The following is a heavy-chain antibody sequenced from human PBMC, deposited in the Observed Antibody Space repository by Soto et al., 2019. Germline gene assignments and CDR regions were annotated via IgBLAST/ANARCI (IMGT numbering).Heavy chain of an antibody. CDR2: IIPIFGTA. J-gene: IGHJ5*02. D-gene: IGHD3-3*01. V-gene: IGHV1-69*13. CDR3: GRDNPKYYDFWSGFEEWFDL. CDR1: GYTITSYG. Sequence: SSLNRYRKTSGYTITSYGSSCVRQTPGQGLEWMGGIIPIFGTANYAQKFQGRVTITADESTSTAYMELSSLRSEDTAVYYCGRDNPKYYDFWSGFEEWFDLWGEGTLVNVS.